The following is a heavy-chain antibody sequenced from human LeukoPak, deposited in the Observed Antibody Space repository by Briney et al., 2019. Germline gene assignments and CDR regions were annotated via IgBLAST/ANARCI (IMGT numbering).Heavy chain of an antibody. V-gene: IGHV1-2*02. Sequence: ASVKVSCKASGYTFSSYDINWVRQAPGQGLEWMGWINPNSGGTNYAQKFQGRVTMTRDTSISTAYMELSRLRSDDTAVYYCARSGYYYDSSGYYLYWGQGTLVTVSS. CDR3: ARSGYYYDSSGYYLY. D-gene: IGHD3-22*01. CDR2: INPNSGGT. J-gene: IGHJ4*02. CDR1: GYTFSSYD.